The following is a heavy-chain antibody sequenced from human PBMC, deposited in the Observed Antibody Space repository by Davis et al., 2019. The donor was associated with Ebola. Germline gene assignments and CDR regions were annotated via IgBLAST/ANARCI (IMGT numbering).Heavy chain of an antibody. Sequence: SVKVSCKASGGTFSSYAISWVRQAPGQGLEWMGGIIPIFGTANYAQKFQGRVTITADESTSTAYMELSSLRSEDTAVYYCARGDRGGATTSYWGQGTLVTVSS. J-gene: IGHJ4*02. CDR3: ARGDRGGATTSY. D-gene: IGHD1-26*01. CDR1: GGTFSSYA. V-gene: IGHV1-69*13. CDR2: IIPIFGTA.